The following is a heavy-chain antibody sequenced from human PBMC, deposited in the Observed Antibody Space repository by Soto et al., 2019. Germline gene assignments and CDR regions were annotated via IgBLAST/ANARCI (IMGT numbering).Heavy chain of an antibody. CDR1: GGTFSNSA. CDR2: IMPIFRTP. V-gene: IGHV1-69*12. D-gene: IGHD5-18*01. Sequence: QVQLEQSGAEVKKPGSSVKVSCKASGGTFSNSAISWVRQAPGQGLEWMGGIMPIFRTPDYAQKFQGRVNMTADEYTSTAYMELRGLRSDDTAVYYCASDKDRIQLGGNYYYILEVWGQGTTVTVS. J-gene: IGHJ6*02. CDR3: ASDKDRIQLGGNYYYILEV.